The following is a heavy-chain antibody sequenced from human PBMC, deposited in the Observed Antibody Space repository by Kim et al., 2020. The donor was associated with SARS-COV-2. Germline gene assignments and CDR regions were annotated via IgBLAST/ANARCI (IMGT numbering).Heavy chain of an antibody. J-gene: IGHJ4*02. V-gene: IGHV4-4*02. CDR1: GDSISSSNW. D-gene: IGHD3-3*01. CDR2: IYHSGST. Sequence: SETLSLTCAVSGDSISSSNWWSWVRQPPGKGLEWIGEIYHSGSTNYNPSLKSRVTISVDKSKNQFSLKLSSVTAADTAVYYCARIGDYTSGLSALDYWGQGTLVTVSS. CDR3: ARIGDYTSGLSALDY.